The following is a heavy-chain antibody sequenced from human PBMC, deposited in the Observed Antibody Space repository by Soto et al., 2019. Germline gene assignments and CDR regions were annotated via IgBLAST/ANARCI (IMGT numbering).Heavy chain of an antibody. J-gene: IGHJ4*02. Sequence: QVQLQESGPGLVRPSGTLALTCAVSGGSISSSNWWNWVRQPPGKGLEWIGAIYHSGATNYNPSLDSRVTILVDKAKNQFSPKLSSVTAAETAVYYCASAVGYCSGGSCHGLDYWGQGTLVTVSS. CDR3: ASAVGYCSGGSCHGLDY. V-gene: IGHV4-4*02. D-gene: IGHD2-15*01. CDR2: IYHSGAT. CDR1: GGSISSSNW.